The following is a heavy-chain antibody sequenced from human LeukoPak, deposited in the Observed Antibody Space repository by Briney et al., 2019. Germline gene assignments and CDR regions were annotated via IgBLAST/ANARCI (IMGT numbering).Heavy chain of an antibody. CDR3: AKWSGDYPSYYLDY. V-gene: IGHV3-33*06. CDR2: IWYDGSNK. D-gene: IGHD4-17*01. CDR1: GFTFSSYG. Sequence: GRSLRLSCAASGFTFSSYGMHWVRQAPGKGLEWVAVIWYDGSNKYYADSVKGRFTISRDNSKNTLYLQMNSLRAEDTAVYYCAKWSGDYPSYYLDYWGQGTLVTVSS. J-gene: IGHJ4*02.